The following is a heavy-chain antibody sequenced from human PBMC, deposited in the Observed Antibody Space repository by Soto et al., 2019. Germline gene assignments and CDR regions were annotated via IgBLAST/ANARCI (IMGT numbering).Heavy chain of an antibody. D-gene: IGHD6-25*01. CDR1: GGTFSSYA. J-gene: IGHJ3*02. CDR3: AREGQRAFDI. Sequence: SVKVSCKASGGTFSSYAISWVRQAPGQGPEWMGGIIPIFGTANYAQKFQGRVTITADESTSTAYMELSSLRSEDTAVYYCAREGQRAFDIWGQGTMVTVSS. V-gene: IGHV1-69*13. CDR2: IIPIFGTA.